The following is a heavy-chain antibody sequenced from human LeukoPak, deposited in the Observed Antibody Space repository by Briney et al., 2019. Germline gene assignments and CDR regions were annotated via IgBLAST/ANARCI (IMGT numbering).Heavy chain of an antibody. CDR1: GYTFTSYG. CDR2: ISAYNGNT. Sequence: ASVKVSSKASGYTFTSYGISWVRQAPGQGLEWMGWISAYNGNTNYAQKLQGRVTMTTDTYTSTAYMELRSLRSDETAVYYCARDAYYYYGSGSPIRGFDIWGQGTRVTVSS. V-gene: IGHV1-18*01. CDR3: ARDAYYYYGSGSPIRGFDI. J-gene: IGHJ3*02. D-gene: IGHD3-10*01.